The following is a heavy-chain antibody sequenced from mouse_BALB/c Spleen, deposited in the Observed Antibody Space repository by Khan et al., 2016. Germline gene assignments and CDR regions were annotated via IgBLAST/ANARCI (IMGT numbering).Heavy chain of an antibody. D-gene: IGHD1-1*01. CDR2: ISYSGST. CDR1: GYSITSDYA. J-gene: IGHJ2*01. Sequence: EVQLQESGPGLVKPSQSLSLTCTVTGYSITSDYAWNWIRQFPGNKLEWMGYISYSGSTSYNPSLKSRISITRDTSKNQFFLQLNPVTTEDTATYYCARGRVFDYWGQGTTLTVSS. V-gene: IGHV3-2*02. CDR3: ARGRVFDY.